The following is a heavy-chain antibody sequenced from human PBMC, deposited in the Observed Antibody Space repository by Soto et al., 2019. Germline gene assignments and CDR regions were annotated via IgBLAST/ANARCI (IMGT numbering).Heavy chain of an antibody. CDR3: ARGGYSVAYGMDV. J-gene: IGHJ6*02. D-gene: IGHD2-21*01. CDR1: GFSFSSYG. Sequence: QVQLVESGGGVVQPGRSLRLSCAASGFSFSSYGMHWVRQAPGKGLEWVAVIWYDGSNKYYADSVKGRLTISRDNSKNPLYLQMNSLRAEDTAVYYCARGGYSVAYGMDVWGQGTTVTVPS. CDR2: IWYDGSNK. V-gene: IGHV3-33*01.